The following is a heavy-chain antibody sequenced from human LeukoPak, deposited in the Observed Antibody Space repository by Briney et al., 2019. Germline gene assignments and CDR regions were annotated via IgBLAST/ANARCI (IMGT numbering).Heavy chain of an antibody. D-gene: IGHD2-21*01. CDR3: ARDFGGGGDCYDY. CDR2: IKQDGSEK. CDR1: GFTFSNFW. J-gene: IGHJ4*02. V-gene: IGHV3-7*01. Sequence: GGSLRLSCAASGFTFSNFWMSWVRQAPGKGLEWVANIKQDGSEKYYVDSVKGRFTISRDNAKNSLYLQMNSLRAEDTAVYYCARDFGGGGDCYDYWGQGTLVTVSS.